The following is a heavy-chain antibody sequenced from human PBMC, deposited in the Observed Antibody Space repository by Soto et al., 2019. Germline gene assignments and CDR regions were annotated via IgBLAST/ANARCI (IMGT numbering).Heavy chain of an antibody. J-gene: IGHJ3*02. Sequence: NPGGSLRLSCAASGFTFSSYSMNWVRQAPGKGLEWVSSISSSSSYIYYADSVKGRFTISRDNAKNSLYLQMNSLRAEDTAVYYCARGPSLLRFLEWAFDIWGQGTMVTVSS. CDR3: ARGPSLLRFLEWAFDI. D-gene: IGHD3-3*01. V-gene: IGHV3-21*01. CDR1: GFTFSSYS. CDR2: ISSSSSYI.